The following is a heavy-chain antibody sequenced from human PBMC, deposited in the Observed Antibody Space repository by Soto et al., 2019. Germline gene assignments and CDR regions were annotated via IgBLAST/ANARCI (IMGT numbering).Heavy chain of an antibody. CDR3: ARGFSAGKGSTPDF. CDR2: ISGSGGST. J-gene: IGHJ4*02. CDR1: GFTFSSFA. Sequence: EMQLLESGGGLVQPGGSLSLSCAASGFTFSSFAMSWVRQAPGKGLDWGSAISGSGGSTYSADSVKGRFTISRDNSKNTLYLQMSSLRAEDTAVYYCARGFSAGKGSTPDFWGQGSLVTVSS. V-gene: IGHV3-23*01. D-gene: IGHD6-13*01.